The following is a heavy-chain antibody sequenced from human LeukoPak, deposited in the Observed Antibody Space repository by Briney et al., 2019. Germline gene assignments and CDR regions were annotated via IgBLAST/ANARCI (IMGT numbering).Heavy chain of an antibody. CDR3: AKDPYSGSYGADYYYYMAV. CDR2: ITSGSSHI. CDR1: GFTFSSYN. Sequence: GGSLRLSCAASGFTFSSYNMNWVRQTPGQGLEWVSSITSGSSHIYYADSVKGRFTISRDNAKSSLYLQMNSLRAEDTAVYYCAKDPYSGSYGADYYYYMAVWGKGTTVNISS. J-gene: IGHJ6*03. D-gene: IGHD1-26*01. V-gene: IGHV3-21*01.